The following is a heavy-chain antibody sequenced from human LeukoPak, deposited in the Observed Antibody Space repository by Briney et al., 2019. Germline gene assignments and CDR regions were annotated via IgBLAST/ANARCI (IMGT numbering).Heavy chain of an antibody. CDR3: AKTTYCSSTSCSYYYYGMDV. CDR2: ISGSGGST. CDR1: GFTFSSYA. D-gene: IGHD2-2*01. Sequence: GGSLRLSCAASGFTFSSYAMSWVRQAPGKGLEWVSAISGSGGSTYYADSVKGRFTISRDNSKNTLYLQMNSLRAEDTAVYYCAKTTYCSSTSCSYYYYGMDVWGQGTTVTVSS. V-gene: IGHV3-23*01. J-gene: IGHJ6*02.